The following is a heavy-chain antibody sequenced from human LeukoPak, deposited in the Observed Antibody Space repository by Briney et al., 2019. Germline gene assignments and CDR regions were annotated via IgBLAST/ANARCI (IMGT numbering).Heavy chain of an antibody. CDR1: GGSITSNTYY. D-gene: IGHD2-2*02. Sequence: SETLSLTCTVSGGSITSNTYYWGWIRQPPGKGLEWLGHTYHSGNTYYKSSLKSRVNTSADTSRNQFSLKLSSVTAADTAVYYCARLSAAIPRWFDLWGQGTLVTVSA. CDR2: TYHSGNT. J-gene: IGHJ5*02. V-gene: IGHV4-39*01. CDR3: ARLSAAIPRWFDL.